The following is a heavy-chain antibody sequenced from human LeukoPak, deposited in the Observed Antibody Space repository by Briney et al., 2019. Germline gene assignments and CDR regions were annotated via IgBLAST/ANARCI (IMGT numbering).Heavy chain of an antibody. Sequence: GGSLRLSCAASGFTFSSYWMSWVRQAPGKGLEWVANIKQDGSEKYYVDSVKGRFTIPRDNAKNSLYLQMNSLRAEDTAVYYCARDGRYSSSWYKPLGYWGQGTLVTVSS. V-gene: IGHV3-7*01. J-gene: IGHJ4*02. CDR1: GFTFSSYW. D-gene: IGHD6-13*01. CDR3: ARDGRYSSSWYKPLGY. CDR2: IKQDGSEK.